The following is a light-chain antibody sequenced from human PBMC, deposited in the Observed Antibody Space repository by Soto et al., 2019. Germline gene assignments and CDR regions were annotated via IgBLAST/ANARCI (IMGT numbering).Light chain of an antibody. Sequence: EIVLTQSPATLSLSPGERATLSCRTSQSVSSYLAWYQQKPCQAPRLLIYDASSRASGIPARFSGSGSGTDFTLFISSLEPDDFAVYYCRARTNWPLITFGQGTRLEIK. CDR1: QSVSSY. CDR3: RARTNWPLIT. J-gene: IGKJ5*01. V-gene: IGKV3-11*01. CDR2: DAS.